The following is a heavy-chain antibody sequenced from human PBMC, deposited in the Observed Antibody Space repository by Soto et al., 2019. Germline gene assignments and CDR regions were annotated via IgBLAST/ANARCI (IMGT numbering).Heavy chain of an antibody. Sequence: SETVSLTCSVSGGSINSGDSYWSWIRQPPGKGLEWLGYIYSSGSPFHNPSLKSRINISLDTSKNQFSLKLHSVPAADTAVSCCATVPTPFDFYYALDPWGQGATVTVSS. J-gene: IGHJ6*02. V-gene: IGHV4-30-4*01. D-gene: IGHD3-16*01. CDR2: IYSSGSP. CDR1: GGSINSGDSY. CDR3: ATVPTPFDFYYALDP.